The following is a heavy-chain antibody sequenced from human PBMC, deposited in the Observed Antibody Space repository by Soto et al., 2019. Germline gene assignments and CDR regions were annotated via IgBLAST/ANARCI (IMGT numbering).Heavy chain of an antibody. V-gene: IGHV4-59*08. Sequence: PSETLSLTCTVSGGSISSYYWSWIRQPPGKGLEWIGYIYYSGSTNYNPSLKSRVTISVDTSKNQFSLKLSSVTAADTAVYYCARQGRTSLLDYWGQGTLVTVSS. CDR1: GGSISSYY. D-gene: IGHD2-15*01. CDR3: ARQGRTSLLDY. J-gene: IGHJ4*02. CDR2: IYYSGST.